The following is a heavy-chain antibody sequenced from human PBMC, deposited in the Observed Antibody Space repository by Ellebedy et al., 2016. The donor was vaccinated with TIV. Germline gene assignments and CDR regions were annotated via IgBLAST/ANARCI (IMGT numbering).Heavy chain of an antibody. CDR3: TKVHTFEWILGTWFDP. CDR2: IIGSGGTT. J-gene: IGHJ5*02. V-gene: IGHV3-23*01. D-gene: IGHD3-9*01. Sequence: PGGSLRLSCAASGFTFSSYAMSRVRQAPGKGLEWVSFIIGSGGTTYYADSVKGRFTISRDNSKNTLYLQMDSLRDEDTAIYYCTKVHTFEWILGTWFDPWGQGTRVTVSS. CDR1: GFTFSSYA.